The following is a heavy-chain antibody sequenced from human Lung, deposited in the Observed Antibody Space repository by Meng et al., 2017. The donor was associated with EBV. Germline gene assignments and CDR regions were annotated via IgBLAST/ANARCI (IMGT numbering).Heavy chain of an antibody. Sequence: VQLSEGGAGVLHPSETLSLTCGVSGRSFSSSYWSWIRQPPGKGLEWIGQINYSGITNYNPSLKSRVTISVDTSKNQFSLSLNSVTAADTAVYYCARGGTSSAPFDYWGQGALVTVSS. CDR3: ARGGTSSAPFDY. CDR1: GRSFSSSY. D-gene: IGHD2-2*01. J-gene: IGHJ4*02. CDR2: INYSGIT. V-gene: IGHV4-34*01.